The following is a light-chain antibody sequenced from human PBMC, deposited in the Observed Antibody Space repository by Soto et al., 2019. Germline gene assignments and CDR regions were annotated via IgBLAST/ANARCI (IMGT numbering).Light chain of an antibody. V-gene: IGLV3-27*01. CDR2: NDS. Sequence: SYELTQPSSVSVSPGQTARITCSGDVLAKKYARWFQQKPGQAPVLLIYNDSERLSGIPERFSGSGSGTTVTLTISGAQVEDEADYYCYSAAGIDHVVFGGGTKVTVL. J-gene: IGLJ2*01. CDR1: VLAKKY. CDR3: YSAAGIDHVV.